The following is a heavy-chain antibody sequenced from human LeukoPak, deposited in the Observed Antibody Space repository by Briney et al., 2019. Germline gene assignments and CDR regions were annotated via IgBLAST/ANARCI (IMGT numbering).Heavy chain of an antibody. V-gene: IGHV1-46*01. CDR1: GYTFTSYY. D-gene: IGHD2-15*01. Sequence: ASVKVSCKASGYTFTSYYMHWVRQAPGQGLEWMGTINPSGGSTSYAQKFQGRVTMTEDTSTDTAYMELSSLRSEDTAVYYCATECCSGGSCYSQVESWPMNWGQGTLVTVSS. CDR2: INPSGGST. J-gene: IGHJ4*02. CDR3: ATECCSGGSCYSQVESWPMN.